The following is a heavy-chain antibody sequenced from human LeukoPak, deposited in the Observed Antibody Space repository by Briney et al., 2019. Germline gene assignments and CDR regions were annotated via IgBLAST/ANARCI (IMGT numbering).Heavy chain of an antibody. CDR3: ARDLDGSGGNWFDP. Sequence: GGSLRLSCAASGFTFSSYAMHWVRQAPGRGLEWVAVISYDGSNKYYADSVKGRFTISRNNSKKTLYLQMNSLRAEDTAVYYCARDLDGSGGNWFDPWGKGTLVTVSS. CDR2: ISYDGSNK. V-gene: IGHV3-30*04. CDR1: GFTFSSYA. J-gene: IGHJ5*02. D-gene: IGHD3-10*01.